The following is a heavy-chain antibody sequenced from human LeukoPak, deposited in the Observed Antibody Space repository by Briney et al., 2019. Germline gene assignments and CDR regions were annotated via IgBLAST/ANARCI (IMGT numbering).Heavy chain of an antibody. Sequence: GGSLKLSCAASGFTFNNYAMSWVRQAPGKRLEWVSGISATSTTINYADPVKGRFTISRDNSKNTLYLRMNNLRAEDTAVYYCAKRLGDPRAFDYWGQGTLVSVSS. D-gene: IGHD2-21*02. CDR1: GFTFNNYA. CDR2: ISATSTTI. CDR3: AKRLGDPRAFDY. V-gene: IGHV3-23*01. J-gene: IGHJ4*02.